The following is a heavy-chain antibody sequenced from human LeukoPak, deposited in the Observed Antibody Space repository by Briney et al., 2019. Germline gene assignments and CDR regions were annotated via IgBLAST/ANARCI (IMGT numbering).Heavy chain of an antibody. J-gene: IGHJ4*02. Sequence: GGSLRLSCAASGFSFKNYAMSWVRQAPARGPEWVSSLRGDGETFYADSVKGRFTLSRDDSRNTVYLQLNNLRVEDTAIYYCAKASWDSNADAVWWGQGTQVTVSP. CDR1: GFSFKNYA. D-gene: IGHD1-1*01. CDR2: LRGDGET. CDR3: AKASWDSNADAVW. V-gene: IGHV3-23*01.